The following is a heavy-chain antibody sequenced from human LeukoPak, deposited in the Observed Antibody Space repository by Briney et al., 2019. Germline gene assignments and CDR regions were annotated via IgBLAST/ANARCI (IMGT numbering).Heavy chain of an antibody. D-gene: IGHD2-8*02. J-gene: IGHJ6*03. CDR3: ARGTGVGGVPSWNGYYYYYMDV. CDR1: GYTFTSYD. Sequence: GASVKVSCKASGYTFTSYDINWVRQATGQGLEWMGWMNPNSGNTGYAQKFQGRVTMTRNTSISTAYMELSSLRSEDTAVYYCARGTGVGGVPSWNGYYYYYMDVWGKGTTVTVSS. CDR2: MNPNSGNT. V-gene: IGHV1-8*01.